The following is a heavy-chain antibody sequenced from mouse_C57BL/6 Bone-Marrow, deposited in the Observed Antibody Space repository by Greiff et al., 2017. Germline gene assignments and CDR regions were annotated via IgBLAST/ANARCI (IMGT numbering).Heavy chain of an antibody. CDR3: AREGIGTVVSWYFDV. V-gene: IGHV1-81*01. CDR1: GYTFTSYG. J-gene: IGHJ1*03. D-gene: IGHD1-1*01. CDR2: IYPRSGNT. Sequence: QVQLQQSGAELARPGASVKLSCKASGYTFTSYGISWVKQRTGQGLEWIGEIYPRSGNTYYNEKFKGKATLTADKSSSTAYMELRSLTSEDSAVYFCAREGIGTVVSWYFDVWGTGTTVTVSS.